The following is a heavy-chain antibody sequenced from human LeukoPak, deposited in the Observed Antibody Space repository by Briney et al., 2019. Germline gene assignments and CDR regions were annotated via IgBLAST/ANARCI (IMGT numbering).Heavy chain of an antibody. D-gene: IGHD4-17*01. CDR2: IDPSDTYT. J-gene: IGHJ4*02. Sequence: GESLEISCKGSGYTFTSYCISWVRQLPGKGLEWMGSIDPSDTYTNSSPSFQGHVTISAEKSITTAYLQSSSLKASDTAMYYCAREDDDYLNFDYWGQGTLVSVSS. CDR1: GYTFTSYC. CDR3: AREDDDYLNFDY. V-gene: IGHV5-10-1*01.